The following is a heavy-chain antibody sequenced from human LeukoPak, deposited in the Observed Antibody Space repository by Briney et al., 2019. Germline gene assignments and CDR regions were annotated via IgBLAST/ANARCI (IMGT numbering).Heavy chain of an antibody. D-gene: IGHD1-26*01. CDR2: ISYDGSNK. J-gene: IGHJ4*02. Sequence: GGSLRLSCAASGFTFSSYGMHWVRQAPGKGLEWVAVISYDGSNKYYADSVKGRFTISRDNSKNTLYLQMNSLRAEDTAVYYCARDRAPAMGGLPDYWGQGTLVTVSS. V-gene: IGHV3-30*19. CDR3: ARDRAPAMGGLPDY. CDR1: GFTFSSYG.